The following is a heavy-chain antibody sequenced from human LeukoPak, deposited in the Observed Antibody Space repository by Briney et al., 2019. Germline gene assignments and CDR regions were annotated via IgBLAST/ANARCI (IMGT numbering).Heavy chain of an antibody. CDR2: ISGSAGTT. CDR1: GFPFSSYV. J-gene: IGHJ6*03. D-gene: IGHD3-3*01. CDR3: VKNFWSDKYYYYYMDV. V-gene: IGHV3-23*01. Sequence: PGGSLRLSCAASGFPFSSYVMSWVRQAPGKGLEWVSGISGSAGTTYYADSVKGRFTISRDNSKSALYLQMDSLRAEDTALYYCVKNFWSDKYYYYYMDVWGKGTTVTVSS.